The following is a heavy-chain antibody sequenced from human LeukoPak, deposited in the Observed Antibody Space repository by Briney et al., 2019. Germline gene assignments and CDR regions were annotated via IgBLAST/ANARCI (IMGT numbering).Heavy chain of an antibody. CDR3: ARTSYDSSAYRSDY. CDR1: GGTFRRYA. V-gene: IGHV1-69*05. CDR2: IIPIFHTA. Sequence: SVKVSCKASGGTFRRYAICWVRQAPGDRLEWMGRIIPIFHTANYAQKFQGRVTITTDESTSTAYMELSSLRSEDTAVYYCARTSYDSSAYRSDYWGQGTLVTVSS. J-gene: IGHJ4*02. D-gene: IGHD3-22*01.